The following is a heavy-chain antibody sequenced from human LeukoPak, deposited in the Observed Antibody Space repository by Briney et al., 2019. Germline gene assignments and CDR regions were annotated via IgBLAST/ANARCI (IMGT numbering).Heavy chain of an antibody. CDR1: GFTFSSYG. Sequence: GGSLRLSCTASGFTFSSYGMHWVRKAPGKGLEWVAIIWYDGSNKYYADSVKGRFTISRDNSKNTLYLQMNSLRAEDTAVYYCARESPDSYGYGFDYWGQGTLVTVSS. D-gene: IGHD5-18*01. CDR2: IWYDGSNK. CDR3: ARESPDSYGYGFDY. J-gene: IGHJ4*02. V-gene: IGHV3-33*01.